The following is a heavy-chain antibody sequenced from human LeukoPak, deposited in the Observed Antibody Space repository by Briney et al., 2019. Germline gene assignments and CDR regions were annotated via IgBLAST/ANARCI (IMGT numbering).Heavy chain of an antibody. V-gene: IGHV1-18*01. D-gene: IGHD3-3*01. Sequence: ASVKVSCKASGYTITSYVISWVRQAPGQGLEWMGWISAYNGNTHYAQKLQGSITMTTDISASTAYMELRSLRSDDTAVYYCARQITIFGVDYYYYMDVWGKGTTVTVSS. CDR1: GYTITSYV. CDR3: ARQITIFGVDYYYYMDV. CDR2: ISAYNGNT. J-gene: IGHJ6*03.